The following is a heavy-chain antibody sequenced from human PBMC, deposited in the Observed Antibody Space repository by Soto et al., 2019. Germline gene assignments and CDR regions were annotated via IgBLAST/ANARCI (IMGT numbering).Heavy chain of an antibody. CDR1: GGSISSGGYY. Sequence: SETLSLTCTVSGGSISSGGYYWSWIRQHPGKGLEWIGYIYYSGSTYYNPSLKSRVTISVDTSKNQFSLKLSSVTAADTAVYYCARTDYSNYEGGFDYWGQGTLVTVSS. CDR3: ARTDYSNYEGGFDY. V-gene: IGHV4-31*03. D-gene: IGHD4-4*01. CDR2: IYYSGST. J-gene: IGHJ4*02.